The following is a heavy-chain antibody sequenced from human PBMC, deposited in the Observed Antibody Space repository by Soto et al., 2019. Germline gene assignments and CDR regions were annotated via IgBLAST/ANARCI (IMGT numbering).Heavy chain of an antibody. CDR3: ARGSTVTGQIYDY. CDR2: IYHSGST. V-gene: IGHV4-4*02. J-gene: IGHJ4*02. D-gene: IGHD4-17*01. Sequence: PSETLSLTCAVSSGSISSSNWWSWVRQPPGKGLEWIGEIYHSGSTNYNPSLKSRVTISVDKPKNQFSLKLSSVTAADTAVYYCARGSTVTGQIYDYWGQGTLVTVSS. CDR1: SGSISSSNW.